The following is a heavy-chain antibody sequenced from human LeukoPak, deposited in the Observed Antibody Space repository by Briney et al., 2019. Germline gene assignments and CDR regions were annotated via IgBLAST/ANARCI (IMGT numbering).Heavy chain of an antibody. Sequence: GGSLRLSCAASGFTFSSYAMHWVRQAPGKGLEGVAVISYDGSNKYYADSVKGRFTISRDNSKNTLYLQMNSLRAEDTAVYYCVKESSPSCYFCYGMDVWGQGTTVTVSS. CDR3: VKESSPSCYFCYGMDV. CDR2: ISYDGSNK. D-gene: IGHD2-2*01. V-gene: IGHV3-30-3*01. J-gene: IGHJ6*02. CDR1: GFTFSSYA.